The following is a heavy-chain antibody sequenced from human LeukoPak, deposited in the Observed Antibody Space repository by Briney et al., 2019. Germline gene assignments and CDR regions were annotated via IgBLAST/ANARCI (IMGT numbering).Heavy chain of an antibody. CDR2: INHSGST. CDR1: GFTFSSYA. V-gene: IGHV4-34*01. Sequence: PGGSLRLSCAASGFTFSSYAMSWVRQPPGKGLEWIGEINHSGSTNYNPSLKSRVTISVDTSKNQFSLKLSSVTAADTAVYYCARGGPGGSSSVPFDYWGQGTLVTVSS. D-gene: IGHD6-6*01. CDR3: ARGGPGGSSSVPFDY. J-gene: IGHJ4*02.